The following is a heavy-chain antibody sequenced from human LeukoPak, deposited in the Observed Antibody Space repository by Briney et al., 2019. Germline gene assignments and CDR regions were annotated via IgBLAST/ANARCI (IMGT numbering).Heavy chain of an antibody. CDR1: GYTFTGYY. J-gene: IGHJ4*02. D-gene: IGHD5-18*01. CDR3: ARILNTAMVRRRFDY. Sequence: VASVKVSCKASGYTFTGYYMHWVRQAPGQGLEWMGWINPNSGGTNYVQKFQGRVTMTRDTSISTAYMELSRLTSDDTAVYYCARILNTAMVRRRFDYWGQGTMVTVSS. V-gene: IGHV1-2*02. CDR2: INPNSGGT.